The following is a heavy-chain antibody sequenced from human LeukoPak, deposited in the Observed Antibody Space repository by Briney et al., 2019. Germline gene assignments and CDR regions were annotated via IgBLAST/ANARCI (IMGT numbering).Heavy chain of an antibody. CDR3: ASPRDSYNYFDY. V-gene: IGHV3-74*01. J-gene: IGHJ4*02. D-gene: IGHD5-24*01. CDR2: LNSDGRST. Sequence: PGGSLRLTCTASGFTFSSTWMHWVRQAPGKGLVWVSRLNSDGRSTGYADSVRGRFTISRDNAKNTLYLQMNSLRAEDTAVYYCASPRDSYNYFDYWGQGTLVTVSS. CDR1: GFTFSSTW.